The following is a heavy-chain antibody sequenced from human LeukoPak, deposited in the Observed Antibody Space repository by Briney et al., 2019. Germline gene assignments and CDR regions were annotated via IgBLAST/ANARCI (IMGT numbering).Heavy chain of an antibody. D-gene: IGHD5-18*01. CDR2: IYHSGST. V-gene: IGHV4-38-2*02. CDR1: GYSISSGYY. J-gene: IGHJ6*03. CDR3: ARVRYSYGTQEYYYYYMDV. Sequence: PSETLSLTCTVSGYSISSGYYWGWIRQPPGKGLEWIGGIYHSGSTYYNPSLKSRVTISVDTSKNQFSLKLSSVTAADTAVYYCARVRYSYGTQEYYYYYMDVWGKGTTVTVSS.